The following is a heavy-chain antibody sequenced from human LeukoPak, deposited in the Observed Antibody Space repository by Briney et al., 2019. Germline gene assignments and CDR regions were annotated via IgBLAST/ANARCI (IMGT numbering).Heavy chain of an antibody. CDR1: GFTFSSYS. V-gene: IGHV3-21*01. CDR3: ARDINVRGGAYYYYGMDV. D-gene: IGHD3-10*02. Sequence: PGGSLRLSCAASGFTFSSYSMNWVRQAPGKGLEWVSSISSSSSYIYYADSVKGRFTISRDNAKNSLYLQMNSLRAEDTAVYYCARDINVRGGAYYYYGMDVRGQGTTVTVPS. J-gene: IGHJ6*02. CDR2: ISSSSSYI.